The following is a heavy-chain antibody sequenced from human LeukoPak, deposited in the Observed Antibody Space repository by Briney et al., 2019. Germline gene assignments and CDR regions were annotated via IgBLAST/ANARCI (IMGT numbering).Heavy chain of an antibody. V-gene: IGHV3-9*01. Sequence: GRSLRLSCVASGFTFDDYGMHWVQQAPGKGLEWVSGISWNSGDTGYADSVKGRFTISRDNAKNSLYLQMNGLRPEDTALYYCAKDAYSSGSLIYWGQGTLVTVSS. CDR2: ISWNSGDT. CDR3: AKDAYSSGSLIY. D-gene: IGHD6-19*01. J-gene: IGHJ4*02. CDR1: GFTFDDYG.